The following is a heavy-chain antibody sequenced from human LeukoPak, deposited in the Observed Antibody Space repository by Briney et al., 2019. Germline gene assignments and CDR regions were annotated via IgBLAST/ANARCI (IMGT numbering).Heavy chain of an antibody. Sequence: SETLSLTCTVSGGSISSSSYYWGWIRQPPGKGLEWIGSIYYSGSTYYNPSLKSRVTISVDTSKNQFSLKLSSVTAADTAVYYCARHGYSYGLSWFDPWGQGTLVTVSS. V-gene: IGHV4-39*01. CDR1: GGSISSSSYY. CDR3: ARHGYSYGLSWFDP. J-gene: IGHJ5*02. CDR2: IYYSGST. D-gene: IGHD5-18*01.